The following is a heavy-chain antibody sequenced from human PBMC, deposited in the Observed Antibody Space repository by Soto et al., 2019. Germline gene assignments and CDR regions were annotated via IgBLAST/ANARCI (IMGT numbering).Heavy chain of an antibody. D-gene: IGHD2-2*01. J-gene: IGHJ4*02. Sequence: QVQLVQSGAEVKKPGASVKVSCKASGYTFTGYYMHWVRQAPGQGLEWMGWINPNSGGTNYAQKFQGRVTMTRDTYISTAYMELSRLRSDDTAVYYCARGARVVVPAAIKILDYWGQGTLVTVSS. CDR3: ARGARVVVPAAIKILDY. CDR2: INPNSGGT. V-gene: IGHV1-2*02. CDR1: GYTFTGYY.